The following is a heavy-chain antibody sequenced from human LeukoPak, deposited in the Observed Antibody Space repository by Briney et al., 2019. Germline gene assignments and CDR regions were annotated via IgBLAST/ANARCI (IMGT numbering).Heavy chain of an antibody. CDR1: GYTFTSYY. Sequence: GASVKVSCKASGYTFTSYYMHWVRQAPGQGLEWMGRMNPNSGDTGYAQKFQGRVTMTRNTSISTAYMELSSLRSEDTAVYYCARARNAITIFGVVTVRGGMDVWGQGTTVTVSS. CDR3: ARARNAITIFGVVTVRGGMDV. D-gene: IGHD3-3*01. CDR2: MNPNSGDT. J-gene: IGHJ6*02. V-gene: IGHV1-8*02.